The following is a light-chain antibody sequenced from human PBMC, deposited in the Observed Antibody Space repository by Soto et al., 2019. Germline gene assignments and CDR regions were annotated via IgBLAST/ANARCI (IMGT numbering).Light chain of an antibody. CDR3: QQYDNLPPYT. J-gene: IGKJ2*01. CDR2: DAS. V-gene: IGKV1-33*01. CDR1: QDISNY. Sequence: DIQMTQSPSSLSASVGDRVTITCQASQDISNYLNWYQQKPGKAPKLLIYDASNLETGVPSRFXGSGSETAFTFTISSLQPEDIATYYCQQYDNLPPYTFGQGTKLEIK.